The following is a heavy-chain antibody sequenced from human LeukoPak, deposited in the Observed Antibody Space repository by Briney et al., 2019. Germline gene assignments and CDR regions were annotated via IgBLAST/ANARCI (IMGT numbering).Heavy chain of an antibody. CDR1: GYSISSGYY. V-gene: IGHV4-38-2*02. Sequence: NPSETLSLTCTVSGYSISSGYYWGWIRQPPGKGLEWIGSIYHSGSTYYNPSLKSRVTISVDTSKNQFSLKLSSVTAADTAVYYCARVGGYCSSTSCCWDPENAFDIWGQGTMVTVSS. D-gene: IGHD2-2*01. CDR3: ARVGGYCSSTSCCWDPENAFDI. J-gene: IGHJ3*02. CDR2: IYHSGST.